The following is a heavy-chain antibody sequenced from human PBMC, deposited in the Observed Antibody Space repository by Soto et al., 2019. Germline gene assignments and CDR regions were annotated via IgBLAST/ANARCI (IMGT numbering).Heavy chain of an antibody. J-gene: IGHJ4*02. CDR1: GGSISSGGYY. Sequence: QVQLQESGPGLVKPSQTLSLTCTVSGGSISSGGYYWSWIRQHPGKVLEWIGYIYYSVSSYNNPLLKSRVTISVDTSKNQFSLKLSSVTATDTAVSYCRILTGPRDGIGFDYWGQGTLVTVSS. D-gene: IGHD3-9*01. CDR2: IYYSVSS. CDR3: RILTGPRDGIGFDY. V-gene: IGHV4-31*03.